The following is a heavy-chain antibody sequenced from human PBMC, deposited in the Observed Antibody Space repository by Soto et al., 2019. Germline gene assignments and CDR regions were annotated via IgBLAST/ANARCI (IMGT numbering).Heavy chain of an antibody. Sequence: EVQLVESGGGLVQPGGSLRLSCAASGFTFSSYSMNWVRQAPGKGLEWVSSISSSSSTIYYADSVKGRFTISRDNAKNSLYLHMNSLRDEDTAVYYCARSLCTNGVCYPSDFDYWGQGTLVTDSS. J-gene: IGHJ4*02. CDR1: GFTFSSYS. V-gene: IGHV3-48*02. CDR2: ISSSSSTI. CDR3: ARSLCTNGVCYPSDFDY. D-gene: IGHD2-8*01.